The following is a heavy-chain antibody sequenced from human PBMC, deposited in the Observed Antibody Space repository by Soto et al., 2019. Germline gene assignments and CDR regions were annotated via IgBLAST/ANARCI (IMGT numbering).Heavy chain of an antibody. J-gene: IGHJ4*02. V-gene: IGHV1-18*04. Sequence: ASVKVSCKASGYTFTSYGISWVRQAPGQGLEWMGWISAYNGNTDYAQKFQGRVTMTSDTSTSTAYMDLRSLRSDDTALYYCARDRPFSTSWEPIDYWGQGTLVTVSS. D-gene: IGHD6-13*01. CDR3: ARDRPFSTSWEPIDY. CDR1: GYTFTSYG. CDR2: ISAYNGNT.